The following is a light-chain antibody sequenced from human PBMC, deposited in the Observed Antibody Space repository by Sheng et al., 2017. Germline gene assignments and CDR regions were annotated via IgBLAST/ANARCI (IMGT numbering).Light chain of an antibody. Sequence: EVVLTQSPATLSLSPGERATFSCRASENVNRYVVWYQQRPGQTPRLLIDEASDRATGIPVRFSGSGSETDFTLTISSLEPEDFAVYYCQQRNNWPLTFGGGTKVEIK. CDR2: EAS. V-gene: IGKV3-11*01. CDR1: ENVNRY. CDR3: QQRNNWPLT. J-gene: IGKJ4*01.